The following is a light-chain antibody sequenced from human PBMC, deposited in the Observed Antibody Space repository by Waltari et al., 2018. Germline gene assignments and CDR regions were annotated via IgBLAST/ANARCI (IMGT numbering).Light chain of an antibody. CDR3: QSADNTGTYWL. CDR1: ILSTHY. J-gene: IGLJ3*02. CDR2: KDT. Sequence: SYELTQPPSVSVSPGQTASSTCPGDILSTHYASWYQHKPGQAPVVLIRKDTERPSGIPERFSGSSSGATVTLTISGVQAEDEGDYYCQSADNTGTYWLFGGGTKVTVL. V-gene: IGLV3-25*03.